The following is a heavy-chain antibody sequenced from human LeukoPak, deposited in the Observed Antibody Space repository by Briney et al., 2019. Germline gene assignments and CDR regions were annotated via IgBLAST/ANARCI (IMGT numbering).Heavy chain of an antibody. Sequence: ASVKVSCKASGYTFTSYGISWVRQAPGQGLEWLGWISAYNGNTNYAQKLQGRVTMTTDTSTSTAYMELRSLRSDDTAVYYCARAAWGYSGYDSDYWGQGTLVTVSS. CDR2: ISAYNGNT. V-gene: IGHV1-18*04. D-gene: IGHD5-12*01. J-gene: IGHJ4*02. CDR1: GYTFTSYG. CDR3: ARAAWGYSGYDSDY.